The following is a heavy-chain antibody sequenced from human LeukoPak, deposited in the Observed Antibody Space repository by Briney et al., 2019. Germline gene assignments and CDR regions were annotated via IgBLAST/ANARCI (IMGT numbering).Heavy chain of an antibody. CDR2: ISSFGSST. J-gene: IGHJ5*02. D-gene: IGHD3-10*01. CDR3: ARASRGNWFDP. Sequence: PGGSLRLSCAASGFTFSNYAMHWVRQAPGKGLEYVSAISSFGSSTYYANSVKGRFTISRDSSKNTLYLQMNSLRAEDTAVYYCARASRGNWFDPWGQGTLVTVSS. V-gene: IGHV3-64*01. CDR1: GFTFSNYA.